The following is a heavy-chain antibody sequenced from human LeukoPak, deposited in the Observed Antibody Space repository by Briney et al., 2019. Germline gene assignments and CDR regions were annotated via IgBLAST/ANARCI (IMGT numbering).Heavy chain of an antibody. V-gene: IGHV3-7*01. Sequence: GGSLRLSCVASGFTFSSYWMSWVRQAPGKGLEWVANIKQDGSEKYYVDSVKGRFTISRDNAKNSLYLQMNSLRAEDTAVYYCARDSRNGWYFDYWGQGTLVTVSS. CDR3: ARDSRNGWYFDY. J-gene: IGHJ4*02. CDR2: IKQDGSEK. D-gene: IGHD6-19*01. CDR1: GFTFSSYW.